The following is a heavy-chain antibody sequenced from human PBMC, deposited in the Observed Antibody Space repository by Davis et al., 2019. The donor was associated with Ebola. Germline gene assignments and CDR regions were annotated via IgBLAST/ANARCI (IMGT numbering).Heavy chain of an antibody. CDR3: ARLAPGTGIDY. CDR1: GGSISSYY. D-gene: IGHD3/OR15-3a*01. J-gene: IGHJ4*02. Sequence: PSETLSLTCTVSGGSISSYYWSWIRQPPGKGLEWIGYIYYSGSTNYNPSLKSRVTISVDTSKNQFSLKLSSVTAADTAVYYCARLAPGTGIDYWGQGTPVTVSS. V-gene: IGHV4-59*08. CDR2: IYYSGST.